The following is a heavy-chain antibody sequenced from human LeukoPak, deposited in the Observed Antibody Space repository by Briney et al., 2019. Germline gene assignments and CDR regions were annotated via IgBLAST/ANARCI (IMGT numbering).Heavy chain of an antibody. CDR1: GYTFINYG. V-gene: IGHV1-2*02. Sequence: ASVKVSCKASGYTFINYGIIWVRQAPGQGLEWMGWINPNSGGTNYAQKFQGRVTMTRDTSISTVYMELSRLRSEDTAVYYCARGRNYYDSSRYYYEGDAFDIWGQGTMVTVSS. CDR3: ARGRNYYDSSRYYYEGDAFDI. J-gene: IGHJ3*02. D-gene: IGHD3-22*01. CDR2: INPNSGGT.